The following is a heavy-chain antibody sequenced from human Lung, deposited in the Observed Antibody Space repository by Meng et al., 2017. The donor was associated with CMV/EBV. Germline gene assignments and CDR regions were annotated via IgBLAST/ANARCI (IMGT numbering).Heavy chain of an antibody. CDR1: GGSISSGGYY. V-gene: IGHV4-31*03. CDR3: ARASYGSGSPLGESWFDP. J-gene: IGHJ5*02. D-gene: IGHD3-10*01. CDR2: IHSSGST. Sequence: QVPLQESAPGLVKPSQPLSLTCTVSGGSISSGGYYWSWIRQHPGKGLEWIGYIHSSGSTYYNPSLRSRLTISVDTSKNQFSLKLSSVTAADTAVYYCARASYGSGSPLGESWFDPWGQGTLVTVSS.